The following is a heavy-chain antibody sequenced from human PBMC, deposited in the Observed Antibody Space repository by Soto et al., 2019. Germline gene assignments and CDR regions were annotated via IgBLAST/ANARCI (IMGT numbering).Heavy chain of an antibody. Sequence: SGPTLVNPTQTLTLTCTFSGFSLSTRGVGVGWIRRPPGKALEWLALIYWDDDERYSPSLRSRLTITKDTSRSQVVLTMTNMDPVDTATYHCARRGMNVTVDDPFFDVWGYGIPVTVSS. V-gene: IGHV2-5*02. D-gene: IGHD1-1*01. CDR1: GFSLSTRGVG. CDR2: IYWDDDE. CDR3: ARRGMNVTVDDPFFDV. J-gene: IGHJ4*01.